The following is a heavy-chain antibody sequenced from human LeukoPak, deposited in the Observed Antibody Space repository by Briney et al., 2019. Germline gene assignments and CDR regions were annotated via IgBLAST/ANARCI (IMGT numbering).Heavy chain of an antibody. Sequence: PSETLSLTCAVSGGPFSGYFWSWIRQSSGKGLEWIGEINHSGSTNYNPSLKSRVTISVDTSKNQFSLKLSSVTAADTAVYYCARGRRLSSGWLYYFDYWGQGTLVTVSS. V-gene: IGHV4-34*01. CDR2: INHSGST. CDR1: GGPFSGYF. D-gene: IGHD6-19*01. CDR3: ARGRRLSSGWLYYFDY. J-gene: IGHJ4*02.